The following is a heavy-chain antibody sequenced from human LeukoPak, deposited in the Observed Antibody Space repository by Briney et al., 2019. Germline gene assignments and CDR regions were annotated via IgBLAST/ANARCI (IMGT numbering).Heavy chain of an antibody. V-gene: IGHV1-2*02. Sequence: ASVKVSCKSSGYTFTGYYVHWVRQAPGQGLEWMGWINPKSGGTTYAQKFQGRVTMTRDTSISTAYMELSRLRSDDTAVYYCARGPKSGSYYKFRDYWGQGTLVTVSS. D-gene: IGHD1-26*01. CDR1: GYTFTGYY. CDR3: ARGPKSGSYYKFRDY. CDR2: INPKSGGT. J-gene: IGHJ4*02.